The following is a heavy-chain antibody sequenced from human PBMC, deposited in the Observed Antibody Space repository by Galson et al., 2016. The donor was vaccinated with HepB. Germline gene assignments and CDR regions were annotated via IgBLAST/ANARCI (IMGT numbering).Heavy chain of an antibody. D-gene: IGHD6-13*01. J-gene: IGHJ5*02. CDR2: IYYSGST. CDR1: GGSISSYY. Sequence: SETLSLTCTVSGGSISSYYWSWIRQPPGKGLEWIGYIYYSGSTNYNPSLKSRVTISVDTSKNQFSLKLSSVTAADTAVYYCARDQGIAAAVFDPWGQGTLGTVSS. V-gene: IGHV4-59*01. CDR3: ARDQGIAAAVFDP.